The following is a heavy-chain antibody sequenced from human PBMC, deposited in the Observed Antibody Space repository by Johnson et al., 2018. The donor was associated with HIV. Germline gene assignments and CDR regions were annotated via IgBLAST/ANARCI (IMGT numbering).Heavy chain of an antibody. CDR3: ARGSMLFIAADAFDI. J-gene: IGHJ3*02. CDR2: ISSGGSSI. Sequence: QVQLVESGGGLVKPGGSLRLSCAASGFTFSDYYMSWIRQAPGKGLEWVSYISSGGSSISYADSVKGRFPISRDNATKSMYLQRNSLSAEDTAVYYCARGSMLFIAADAFDIWGQGTMVTVSS. CDR1: GFTFSDYY. D-gene: IGHD2-21*01. V-gene: IGHV3-11*04.